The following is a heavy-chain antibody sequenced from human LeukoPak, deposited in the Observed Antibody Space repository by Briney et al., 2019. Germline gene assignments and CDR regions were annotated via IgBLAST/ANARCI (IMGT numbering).Heavy chain of an antibody. CDR1: GGTFSSYA. V-gene: IGHV1-69*05. D-gene: IGHD2-2*02. CDR3: ARGYCSSTSCYTHGIDY. J-gene: IGHJ4*02. Sequence: SVKVSCKASGGTFSSYAISWVRQAPGQGPEWMGGIIPIFGTANYAQKFQGRVTITTDESTSTAYMELSSLRSEDTAVYYCARGYCSSTSCYTHGIDYWGQGTLVTVSS. CDR2: IIPIFGTA.